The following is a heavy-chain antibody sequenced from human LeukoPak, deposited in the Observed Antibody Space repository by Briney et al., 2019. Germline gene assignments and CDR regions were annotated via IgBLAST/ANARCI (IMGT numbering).Heavy chain of an antibody. CDR2: IFYSGST. Sequence: PSETLSLTCTLSGGSVSSSSYYWGWIRQPPGKGLEWIGSIFYSGSTYYNPSLKSRVTISVDTSKNQFSLKYCARELAGSGHYNWFDPWGQGTLVTVSS. CDR3: FDP. V-gene: IGHV4-39*07. CDR1: GGSVSSSSYY. J-gene: IGHJ5*02. D-gene: IGHD3-10*01.